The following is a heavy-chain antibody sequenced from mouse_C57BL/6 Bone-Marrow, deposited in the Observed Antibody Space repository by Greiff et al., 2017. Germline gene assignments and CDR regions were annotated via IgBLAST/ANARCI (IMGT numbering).Heavy chain of an antibody. V-gene: IGHV1-52*01. CDR3: AQTYYGSHYFDY. Sequence: QVQLQQPGAELVRPGSSVKLSCKASGYTFTSYWIHWVKQRPIQGLEWIGNIDPSDSETHYNQKFKDKATLTVDKSSSTAYMQLSSLTSEDSAVYYCAQTYYGSHYFDYWGQGTTLTVSS. CDR1: GYTFTSYW. CDR2: IDPSDSET. J-gene: IGHJ2*01. D-gene: IGHD1-1*01.